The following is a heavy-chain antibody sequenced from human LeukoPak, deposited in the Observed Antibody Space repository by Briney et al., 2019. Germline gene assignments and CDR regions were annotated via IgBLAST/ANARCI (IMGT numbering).Heavy chain of an antibody. Sequence: GESLKISSKATGYRFTSYWIGWVRQMPGKGLEWMGVIHPGEYERRYSPSFQGQVTMSVDRSTTTAYMEWSSLKASDTAMYYCARRTDSGWKWFDPWGQGTLVIVSS. CDR2: IHPGEYER. J-gene: IGHJ5*02. CDR3: ARRTDSGWKWFDP. D-gene: IGHD6-19*01. V-gene: IGHV5-51*01. CDR1: GYRFTSYW.